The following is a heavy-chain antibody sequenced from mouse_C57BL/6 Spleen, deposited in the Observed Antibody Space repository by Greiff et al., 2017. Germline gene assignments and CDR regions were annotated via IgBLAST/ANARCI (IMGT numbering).Heavy chain of an antibody. V-gene: IGHV14-4*01. CDR2: IDPENGDT. CDR1: GFNIKDDY. CDR3: TTGYDYDSDY. Sequence: EVQLQQSGAELVRPGASVKLSCTASGFNIKDDYMHWVKQRPEQGLEWIGWIDPENGDTEYASKFQGKATITADTSSNTAYLQLSSLTSEDTAVYYCTTGYDYDSDYWGQGTTLTVSS. J-gene: IGHJ2*01. D-gene: IGHD2-4*01.